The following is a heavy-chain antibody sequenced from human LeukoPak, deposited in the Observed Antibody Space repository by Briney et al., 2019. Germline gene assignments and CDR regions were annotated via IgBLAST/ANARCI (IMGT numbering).Heavy chain of an antibody. CDR3: ARDSRFGPH. Sequence: DSVKGRFTISRDNSKNTLYLQMNSLRAEDTAVYYCARDSRFGPHWGQGTLVTVSS. J-gene: IGHJ4*02. D-gene: IGHD3-16*01. V-gene: IGHV3-30*07.